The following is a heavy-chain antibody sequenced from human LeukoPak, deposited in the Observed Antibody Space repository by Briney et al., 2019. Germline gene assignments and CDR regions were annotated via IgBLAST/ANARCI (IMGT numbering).Heavy chain of an antibody. V-gene: IGHV4-59*10. CDR1: GGSFSGYY. J-gene: IGHJ4*02. CDR2: IYTSGST. Sequence: ASETLSLTCAVYGGSFSGYYWSWIRQPAGKGLEWIGRIYTSGSTNYNPSLKSRVTMSADTSKNQFSLKVSSVTAADTAVYYCARARRDSGYYNVDYWGQGALVTVSS. CDR3: ARARRDSGYYNVDY. D-gene: IGHD3-3*01.